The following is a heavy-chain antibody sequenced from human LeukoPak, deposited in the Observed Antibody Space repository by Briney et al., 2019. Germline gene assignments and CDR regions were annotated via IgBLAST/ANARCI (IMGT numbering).Heavy chain of an antibody. CDR3: VKEKAGRPFFDY. CDR1: GVTFDDYA. CDR2: FIWNSGRI. V-gene: IGHV3-9*01. Sequence: GGSLRLSCAASGVTFDDYAMHWARQAPGKGLEWVSGFIWNSGRIGYADSVKGRFTISRDNAKNSLYLQMNSLRPEDTALYYCVKEKAGRPFFDYWGQGTLVTDSS. J-gene: IGHJ4*02. D-gene: IGHD6-13*01.